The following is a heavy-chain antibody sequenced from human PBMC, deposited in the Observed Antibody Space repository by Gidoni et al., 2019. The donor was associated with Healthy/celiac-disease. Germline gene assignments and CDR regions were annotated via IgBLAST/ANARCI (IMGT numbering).Heavy chain of an antibody. CDR3: AREGSGSYYTDAFDI. J-gene: IGHJ3*02. V-gene: IGHV3-48*03. D-gene: IGHD3-10*01. Sequence: ILSCAASGFTFSSYEMNWVRQAPGKGLEWVSYISSSGSTIYYADSVKGRFTISRDNAKNSLYLQMNSLRAEDTAVYYCAREGSGSYYTDAFDIWGQGTMVTVSS. CDR2: ISSSGSTI. CDR1: GFTFSSYE.